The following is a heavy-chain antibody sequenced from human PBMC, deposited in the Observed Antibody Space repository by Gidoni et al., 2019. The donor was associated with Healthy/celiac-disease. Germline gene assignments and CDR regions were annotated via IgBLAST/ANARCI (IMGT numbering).Heavy chain of an antibody. CDR1: GGSISSSSYY. Sequence: QLQLQESGPGPVKPSETLSLTCPVSGGSISSSSYYWGWIRQPPGKGLEWIGSIYYSGSTYYNPSLKSRVTISVDTSKNQFSLKLSSVTAADTAVYYCAGTDYYYGMDVWGQGTTVTVSS. CDR3: AGTDYYYGMDV. CDR2: IYYSGST. V-gene: IGHV4-39*01. J-gene: IGHJ6*02. D-gene: IGHD1-1*01.